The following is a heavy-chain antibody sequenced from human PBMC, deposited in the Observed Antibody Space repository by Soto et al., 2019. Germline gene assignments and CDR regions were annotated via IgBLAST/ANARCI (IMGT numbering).Heavy chain of an antibody. CDR2: INHSGST. Sequence: PSETLSLTCAVYGGSFSGYYWSWIRQPPGKGLEWIGEINHSGSTNYNPSLKSRVTISVDTSKNQFSLKLSSVTAADTAVYYCAAHHYDILTGYSPDPDYWGQG. V-gene: IGHV4-34*01. D-gene: IGHD3-9*01. J-gene: IGHJ4*02. CDR1: GGSFSGYY. CDR3: AAHHYDILTGYSPDPDY.